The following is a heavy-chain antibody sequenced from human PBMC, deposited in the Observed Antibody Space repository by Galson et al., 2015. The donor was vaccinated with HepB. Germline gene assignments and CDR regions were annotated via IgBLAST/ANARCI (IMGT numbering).Heavy chain of an antibody. Sequence: SVKVSCKASGYTFTSYAMHWVRQAPGQRLEWMGWISAGNGNTKYSQKFQGRVTITRDTSASTAYMELSSLRSEDTAVYYCARGSPPHGDYRNWFDPWGQGTLVTVSS. CDR2: ISAGNGNT. J-gene: IGHJ5*02. V-gene: IGHV1-3*01. D-gene: IGHD4-17*01. CDR3: ARGSPPHGDYRNWFDP. CDR1: GYTFTSYA.